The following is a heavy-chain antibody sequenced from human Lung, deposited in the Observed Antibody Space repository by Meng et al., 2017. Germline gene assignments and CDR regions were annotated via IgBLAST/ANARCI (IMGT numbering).Heavy chain of an antibody. J-gene: IGHJ4*02. CDR3: ATGAAAADH. V-gene: IGHV3-15*01. CDR2: IKSNSDGGTT. CDR1: GFSFTDAW. Sequence: EVQLVGAGGGLVKPGGSLRLSCVASGFSFTDAWMSWVRQAPGKGLEWAGRIKSNSDGGTTDYAAPVKGRFTISRDDSKNTLYLQMNSLITEDTAVYFCATGAAAADHWGQGTLVTVSS. D-gene: IGHD6-13*01.